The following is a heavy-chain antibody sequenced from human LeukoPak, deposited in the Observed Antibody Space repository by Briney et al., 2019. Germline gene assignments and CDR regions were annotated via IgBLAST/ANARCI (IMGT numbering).Heavy chain of an antibody. CDR1: GDTFSRYG. J-gene: IGHJ3*02. CDR3: ARSAYGDYLGHDTFDM. CDR2: IWNDGSKQ. Sequence: GGSQKLSCAASGDTFSRYGMHWVRQAPGKGLEWVAVIWNDGSKQYYLDSVKGRFTISRDDSKNTLYLQMNSLRAEDTALYYCARSAYGDYLGHDTFDMWGQGTMVTVSS. V-gene: IGHV3-33*01. D-gene: IGHD4-17*01.